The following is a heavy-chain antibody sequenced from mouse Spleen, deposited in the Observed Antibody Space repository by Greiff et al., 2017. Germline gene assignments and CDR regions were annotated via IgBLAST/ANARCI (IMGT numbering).Heavy chain of an antibody. J-gene: IGHJ3*01. CDR2: IYPGGGYT. CDR3: ARALYYDYAWFAY. Sequence: VMLVESGAELVRPGTSVKISCKASGYTFTNYWLGWVKQRPGHGLEWIGDIYPGGGYTNYNEKFKGKATLTADTSSSTAYMQLSSLTSEDSAVYFCARALYYDYAWFAYWGQGTLVTVSA. CDR1: GYTFTNYW. V-gene: IGHV1-63*02. D-gene: IGHD2-4*01.